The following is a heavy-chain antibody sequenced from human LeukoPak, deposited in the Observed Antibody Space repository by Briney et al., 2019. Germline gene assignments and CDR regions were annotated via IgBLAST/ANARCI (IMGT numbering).Heavy chain of an antibody. CDR2: SGGDGGST. CDR3: AKALNYWYFDL. Sequence: PGGSLRLSCSASGFTFTNAWMSWVRQAPGKGLEWVSASGGDGGSTYADSVKGRFTISRDNSKNTLYLQMNSLRAEDTATYYCAKALNYWYFDLWGRGNLVTVSS. V-gene: IGHV3-23*01. CDR1: GFTFTNAW. J-gene: IGHJ2*01.